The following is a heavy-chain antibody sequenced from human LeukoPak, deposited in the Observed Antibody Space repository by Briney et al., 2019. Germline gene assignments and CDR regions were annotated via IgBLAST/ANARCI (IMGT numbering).Heavy chain of an antibody. Sequence: SETLSLTCTVSGCSISSYFWRWLRQPPGKALEWIGYIYYSGSTNYNPSLKSRVTISVDTSKNQFSLKLSSVTAADTAVYYCARRSCSAGSCYLGVWGQGILVTVSS. J-gene: IGHJ4*02. D-gene: IGHD2-15*01. CDR3: ARRSCSAGSCYLGV. CDR1: GCSISSYF. V-gene: IGHV4-59*08. CDR2: IYYSGST.